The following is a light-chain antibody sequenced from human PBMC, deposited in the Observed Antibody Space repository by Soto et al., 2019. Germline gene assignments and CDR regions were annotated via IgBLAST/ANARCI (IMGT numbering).Light chain of an antibody. J-gene: IGKJ1*01. CDR1: QSVRDN. V-gene: IGKV3-15*01. Sequence: ILITHSPATLSLSHGESPTLSCRASQSVRDNLAWYQQQTGQAPRILIYGASTRATGIAARFSGSGSGTEFTLTISSLQSEDFAVYYCQQYNNWPPWTFGQGTKVDIK. CDR3: QQYNNWPPWT. CDR2: GAS.